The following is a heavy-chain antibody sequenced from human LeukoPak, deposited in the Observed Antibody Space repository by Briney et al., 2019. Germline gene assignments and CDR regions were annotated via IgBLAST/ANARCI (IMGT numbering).Heavy chain of an antibody. Sequence: PGGSLRLSCAASGFTFSSYAMSWVRQAPGKELEWVSAISGSGGSTYYADSVKGRFTISRDNSKNTLYLQMNSLRAEDTAVYYCAKDHGASGYYSYFDYWGQGTLVTVSS. CDR2: ISGSGGST. CDR3: AKDHGASGYYSYFDY. V-gene: IGHV3-23*01. CDR1: GFTFSSYA. D-gene: IGHD3-22*01. J-gene: IGHJ4*02.